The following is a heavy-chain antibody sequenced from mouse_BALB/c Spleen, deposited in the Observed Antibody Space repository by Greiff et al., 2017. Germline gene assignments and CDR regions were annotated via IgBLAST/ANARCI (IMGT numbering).Heavy chain of an antibody. CDR3: TSGLRWFAY. CDR2: INPSNGGT. CDR1: GYTFTSYY. Sequence: VQLQQSGAELVKPGASVKLSCKASGYTFTSYYMYWVKQRPGQGLEWIGEINPSNGGTNFNEKFKSKATLTVDKSSSTAYMQLSSLTSEDSAVYYCTSGLRWFAYWGQGTLVTVSA. J-gene: IGHJ3*01. V-gene: IGHV1S16*01. D-gene: IGHD1-1*01.